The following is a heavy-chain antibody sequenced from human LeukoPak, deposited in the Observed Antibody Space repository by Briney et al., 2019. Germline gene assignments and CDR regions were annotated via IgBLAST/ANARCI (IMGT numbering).Heavy chain of an antibody. CDR3: AKSILVGATTNYYYGMDV. V-gene: IGHV3-23*01. CDR2: ISGSGGST. Sequence: PGGSLRLSCAASGFTFSSYAMSWVRQAPGKGLEWVSAISGSGGSTYYADSVKGRFTISRDNSKNTLYLQMNSLRAEDTAVYYCAKSILVGATTNYYYGMDVWGQGTTVTVSS. D-gene: IGHD1-26*01. J-gene: IGHJ6*02. CDR1: GFTFSSYA.